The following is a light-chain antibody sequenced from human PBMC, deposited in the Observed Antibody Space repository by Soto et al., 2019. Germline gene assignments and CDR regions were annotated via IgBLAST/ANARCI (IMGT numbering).Light chain of an antibody. Sequence: IPISQSPSALSASVGDTVTVPLRASQSVSGWLAWYQQKPGEAPKLLIYDASALPRGVPSRFSGSGSGTKFTLTIASLQPDDFATYSCQQYETFSGTFGPGTKVDIK. CDR1: QSVSGW. CDR2: DAS. V-gene: IGKV1-5*01. CDR3: QQYETFSGT. J-gene: IGKJ1*01.